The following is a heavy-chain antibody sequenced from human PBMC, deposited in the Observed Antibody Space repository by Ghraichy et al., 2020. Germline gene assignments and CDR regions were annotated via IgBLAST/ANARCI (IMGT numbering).Heavy chain of an antibody. CDR1: GGSFSGYY. CDR3: ARRTVTTRNYYFDY. Sequence: SETLSLTCAVYGGSFSGYYWSWIRQPPGKGLEWIGEINHSGSTNYNPSLKSRVTISVDTSKNQFSLKLSSVTAADTAVYYCARRTVTTRNYYFDYWGQGTLVTVSS. J-gene: IGHJ4*02. CDR2: INHSGST. V-gene: IGHV4-34*01. D-gene: IGHD4-17*01.